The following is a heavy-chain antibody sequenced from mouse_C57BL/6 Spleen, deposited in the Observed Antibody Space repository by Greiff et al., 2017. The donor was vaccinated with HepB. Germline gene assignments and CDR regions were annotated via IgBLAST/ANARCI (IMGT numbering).Heavy chain of an antibody. J-gene: IGHJ4*01. CDR1: GYTFTSYW. D-gene: IGHD2-4*01. CDR2: IHPNSGST. V-gene: IGHV1-64*01. CDR3: AREGLRRDAMDY. Sequence: QVQLKQSGAELVKPGASVKLSCKASGYTFTSYWMHWVKQRPGQGLEWIGMIHPNSGSTNYNEKFKSKATLTVDKSSSTAYMQLSSLTSEDSAVYYCAREGLRRDAMDYWGQGTSVTVSS.